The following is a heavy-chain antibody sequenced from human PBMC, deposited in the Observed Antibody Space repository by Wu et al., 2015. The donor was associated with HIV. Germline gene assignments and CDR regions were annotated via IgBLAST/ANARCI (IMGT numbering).Heavy chain of an antibody. J-gene: IGHJ4*02. Sequence: QVQLVQSGAEVKKPGSSVKISCKASGDSFSTAAISWVRQAPGQGLEWMGWINPNSGGTNYAQKFQGRVTMTRDTSISTAYMELSRLRSDDTAVYYCARALRADLDYWGQGTLVTVSS. CDR3: ARALRADLDY. V-gene: IGHV1-2*02. CDR1: GDSFSTAA. CDR2: INPNSGGT.